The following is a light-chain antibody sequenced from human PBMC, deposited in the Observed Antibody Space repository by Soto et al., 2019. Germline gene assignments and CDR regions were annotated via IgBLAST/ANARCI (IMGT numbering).Light chain of an antibody. Sequence: EIVMTQSPATLSVSPGERATLSCRASQRVSSNLAWYQQKPGQAPRLLIYGASTRATGVPARFSGSGSGTEFTLTISSLQSDDVAVYFCQQYNNWPPYTFGQGTMLEIK. J-gene: IGKJ2*01. CDR2: GAS. CDR1: QRVSSN. V-gene: IGKV3-15*01. CDR3: QQYNNWPPYT.